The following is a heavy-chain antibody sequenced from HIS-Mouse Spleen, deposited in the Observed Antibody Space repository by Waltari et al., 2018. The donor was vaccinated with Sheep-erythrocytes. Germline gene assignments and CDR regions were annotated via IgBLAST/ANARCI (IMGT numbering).Heavy chain of an antibody. CDR1: GYTLTELS. V-gene: IGHV1-24*01. J-gene: IGHJ4*02. CDR3: ATSEHGGNYFDY. D-gene: IGHD2-15*01. CDR2: WDPEDGET. Sequence: QVQLVQSGAEVKKPGASVKVSCKVSGYTLTELSMHWVRQAPGKGLEWMGGWDPEDGETSYEQKFQGRVTMTEDTSTDTAYMELSSLRSEDTAVYYCATSEHGGNYFDYWGQGTLVTVSS.